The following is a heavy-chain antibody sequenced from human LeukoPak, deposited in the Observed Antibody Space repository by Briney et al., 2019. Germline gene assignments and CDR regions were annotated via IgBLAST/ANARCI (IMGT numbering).Heavy chain of an antibody. CDR3: ARDPYYDSSGYYSNWFDP. CDR1: GFTFSSYG. D-gene: IGHD3-22*01. V-gene: IGHV3-30*03. J-gene: IGHJ5*02. CDR2: ISYDGSNK. Sequence: GGSLRLSCAASGFTFSSYGMHWVRQAPGKGLEWVAVISYDGSNKYYADSVKGRFTISRDNSKNTLYLQMNSLRAEDTAVYYCARDPYYDSSGYYSNWFDPWGQGTLVTVSS.